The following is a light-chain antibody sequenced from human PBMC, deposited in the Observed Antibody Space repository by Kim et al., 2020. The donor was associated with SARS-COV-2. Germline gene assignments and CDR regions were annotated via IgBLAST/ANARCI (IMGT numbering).Light chain of an antibody. CDR2: GKN. J-gene: IGLJ2*01. Sequence: VALGQTVRITCRGDSLRSYYASWYQQKPGQAPVLVIYGKNNRPSGIADRFSGSSSGNTASLTITGAQAEDGADYYCNSRDSSGNHLLGGGTKVTVL. V-gene: IGLV3-19*01. CDR3: NSRDSSGNHL. CDR1: SLRSYY.